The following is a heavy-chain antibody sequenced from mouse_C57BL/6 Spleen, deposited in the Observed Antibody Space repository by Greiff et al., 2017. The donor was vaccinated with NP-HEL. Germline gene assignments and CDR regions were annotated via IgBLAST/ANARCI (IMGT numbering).Heavy chain of an antibody. J-gene: IGHJ4*01. CDR1: GYTFTSSG. V-gene: IGHV1-81*01. Sequence: VQLQQSGAELARPGASVKLSCKASGYTFTSSGISWVKQRTGQGLEWIGEIYPRSGNTYYNEKFKGKATLTADKSSSTAYMELRSLTSEDSAVYFCARLPDDYYAMDYWGQGTSVTVSS. CDR3: ARLPDDYYAMDY. CDR2: IYPRSGNT.